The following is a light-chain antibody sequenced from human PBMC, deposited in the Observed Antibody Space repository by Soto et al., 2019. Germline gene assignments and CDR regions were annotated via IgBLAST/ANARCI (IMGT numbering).Light chain of an antibody. CDR1: SSNIGSNY. CDR3: AAWDDSLSGYYV. Sequence: QSVLTQPPSASGTPGQRVTISCSGSSSNIGSNYVYWYQQLPGSASKLLIYYNDRRPSGVPDRFSGSKSGTSASLAISGLRSEDESDYYCAAWDDSLSGYYVFGSGTKVTVL. CDR2: YND. J-gene: IGLJ1*01. V-gene: IGLV1-47*02.